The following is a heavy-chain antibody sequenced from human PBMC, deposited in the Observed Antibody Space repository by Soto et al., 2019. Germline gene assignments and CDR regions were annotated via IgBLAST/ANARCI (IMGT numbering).Heavy chain of an antibody. CDR1: GFTFSSYA. CDR3: AKETPAKDSSGWYPFDY. CDR2: ISGSGGST. Sequence: GGSLRLSCAASGFTFSSYAMSWVRQAPGKGLEWVSAISGSGGSTYYADSVKGRFTISRDNSKNTLYLQMNGLRAEDTAVYYCAKETPAKDSSGWYPFDYWGQGTLVTVSS. D-gene: IGHD6-19*01. J-gene: IGHJ4*02. V-gene: IGHV3-23*01.